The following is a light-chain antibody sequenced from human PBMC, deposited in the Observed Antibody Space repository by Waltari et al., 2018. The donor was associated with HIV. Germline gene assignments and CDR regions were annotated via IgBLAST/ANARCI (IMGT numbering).Light chain of an antibody. CDR2: DTN. J-gene: IGLJ2*01. CDR3: LVSYSGARV. Sequence: QAVVTQEPSLTVSPGGTVTPTCGSSTRPVTSGHYPYWFQQKPGQAPRTLIYDTNNKHSWTPARFSASLLGGKAALTLSGAQPEDEAEYYCLVSYSGARVFGGGTKLTVL. CDR1: TRPVTSGHY. V-gene: IGLV7-46*01.